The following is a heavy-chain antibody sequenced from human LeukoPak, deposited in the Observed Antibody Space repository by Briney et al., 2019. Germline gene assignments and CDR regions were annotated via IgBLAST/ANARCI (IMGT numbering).Heavy chain of an antibody. CDR3: ARDPHAQQWPRGSYTH. CDR1: GFSDSNFW. J-gene: IGHJ4*02. CDR2: INEGERGK. D-gene: IGHD6-19*01. Sequence: GGSLRLYCTGSGFSDSNFWMAWIRQAPVKGLEWVANINEGERGKYYVDSVKGRFTISRDNAKNSLFLQMNSVRVEDTAVCYCARDPHAQQWPRGSYTHWGQGTLVTVSS. V-gene: IGHV3-7*01.